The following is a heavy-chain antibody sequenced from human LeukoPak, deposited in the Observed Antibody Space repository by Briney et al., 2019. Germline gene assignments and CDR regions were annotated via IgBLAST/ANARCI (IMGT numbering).Heavy chain of an antibody. CDR1: GYTFTGYY. V-gene: IGHV1-2*02. D-gene: IGHD3-16*01. J-gene: IGHJ4*02. Sequence: ASVKVSCKASGYTFTGYYIHWVRQAPGQGPEWMGWINPDSGGTNYAQKFQGRVTMTRDTSTSTVYMELSSLTSEDTAVYFCARGGTLPLRPDDYWGQGTLVTVSS. CDR2: INPDSGGT. CDR3: ARGGTLPLRPDDY.